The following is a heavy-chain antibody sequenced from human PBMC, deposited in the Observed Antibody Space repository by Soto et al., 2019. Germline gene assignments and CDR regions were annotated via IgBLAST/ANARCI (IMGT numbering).Heavy chain of an antibody. Sequence: ASVKVSCKASGGTFSSYAISWVRQAPGRGLEWMGRIIPILGIANYAQKFQGRVTITADKSTSTAYMELSSLRSEDTAVYYCARGHSNYWFDPWGQGTMVTVSS. CDR3: ARGHSNYWFDP. D-gene: IGHD4-4*01. J-gene: IGHJ5*02. CDR2: IIPILGIA. V-gene: IGHV1-69*04. CDR1: GGTFSSYA.